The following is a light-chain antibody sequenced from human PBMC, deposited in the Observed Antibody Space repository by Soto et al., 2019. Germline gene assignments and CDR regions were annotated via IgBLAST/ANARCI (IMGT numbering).Light chain of an antibody. J-gene: IGKJ1*01. CDR3: QQYDSSPPT. CDR1: QSVNSNY. Sequence: EIVLTQSPGTLSLSPGERATLSCRASQSVNSNYLAWYQRKPGQAPRLLVYGASNRATDIPYRFSASGSGTDFIVTITRLEPEDFAVYYCQQYDSSPPTFGQGAKVVL. V-gene: IGKV3-20*01. CDR2: GAS.